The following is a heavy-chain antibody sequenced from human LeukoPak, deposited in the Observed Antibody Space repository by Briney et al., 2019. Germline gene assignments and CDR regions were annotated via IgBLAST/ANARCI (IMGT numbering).Heavy chain of an antibody. V-gene: IGHV4-38-2*01. J-gene: IGHJ4*02. CDR1: GYSISSGYY. CDR2: IYHSGST. Sequence: SETLSLTCAVSGYSISSGYYWGWIRQPPGKGLEWIGSIYHSGSTYYNPSLKSRVTISVDTSKNQFSLKLSSVTAADTAVYYCATTTIRLGYWGQGTLVTVSS. CDR3: ATTTIRLGY. D-gene: IGHD1-26*01.